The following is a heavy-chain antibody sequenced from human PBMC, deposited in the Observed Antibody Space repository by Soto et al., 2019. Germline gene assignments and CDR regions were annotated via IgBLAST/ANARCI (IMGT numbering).Heavy chain of an antibody. CDR3: AREKKHQSLGGRFGMDV. V-gene: IGHV3-21*01. CDR2: IGSSGGYI. CDR1: GFIFSDFS. D-gene: IGHD2-2*01. Sequence: PGGSLRLSCAVSGFIFSDFSMNWVRQAPGKGLEWFASIGSSGGYIFYADSVQGRFTISRDNANKSLDLEINSLRGEDTAVYYCAREKKHQSLGGRFGMDVWGQRTTVTVSS. J-gene: IGHJ6*02.